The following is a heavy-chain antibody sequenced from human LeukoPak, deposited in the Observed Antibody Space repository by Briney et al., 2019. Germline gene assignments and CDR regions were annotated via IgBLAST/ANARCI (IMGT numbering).Heavy chain of an antibody. V-gene: IGHV4-39*07. CDR1: GGSISSGTYS. CDR2: IYHSGST. J-gene: IGHJ4*02. Sequence: SETLSLTCTGSGGSISSGTYSWGWIRQPPGKGLEWIGSIYHSGSTYYNPSLKSRVTISEDTSKNQFSLKLSSVTAADMAVYYCARDAYSSGWYHNFDYWGQGTLVTVSS. D-gene: IGHD6-19*01. CDR3: ARDAYSSGWYHNFDY.